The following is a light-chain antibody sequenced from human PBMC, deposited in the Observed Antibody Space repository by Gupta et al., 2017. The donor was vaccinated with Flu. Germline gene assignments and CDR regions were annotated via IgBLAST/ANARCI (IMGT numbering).Light chain of an antibody. J-gene: IGLJ3*02. CDR3: SSYAGSNNGV. CDR2: DVS. CDR1: SSDVGGYNY. Sequence: QSALTQPPSASGSPGQSVTISCIGTSSDVGGYNYVSWYQQHPGKAPKLMIYDVSKRPSGVPDRFSGSKSGNTASLTVSGLQAEDEADYYCSSYAGSNNGVFGGGTKLTVL. V-gene: IGLV2-8*01.